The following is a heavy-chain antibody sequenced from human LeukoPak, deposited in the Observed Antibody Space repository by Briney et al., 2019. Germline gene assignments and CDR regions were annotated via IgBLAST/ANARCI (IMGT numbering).Heavy chain of an antibody. V-gene: IGHV1-69*05. CDR1: GGTFSSYA. D-gene: IGHD3-9*01. CDR3: AGAPSPYDILTGRNAFDI. J-gene: IGHJ3*02. Sequence: KVSCKASGGTFSSYAISWVRQAPGQGLEWMGRIIPIFGTTKYEQKFEGRVTIITDESTSTAYMELSSLRSEDTAVYYCAGAPSPYDILTGRNAFDIWGQGTMVTVSS. CDR2: IIPIFGTT.